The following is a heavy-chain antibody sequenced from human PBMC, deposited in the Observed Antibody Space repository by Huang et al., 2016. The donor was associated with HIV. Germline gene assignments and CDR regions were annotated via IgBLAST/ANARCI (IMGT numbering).Heavy chain of an antibody. Sequence: QVTLRESGPALMQPTETLTLTCTFSGFSLSTIGMRVSWIRQPPGKDLEWLAPIDGDGDQFYSASLKTRLTISRDTAKVHVVLRLANVDPVDTATYCWARIPSHCGGDCVPGSFDYWGQGTLVTVSS. V-gene: IGHV2-70*04. CDR1: GFSLSTIGMR. CDR2: IDGDGDQ. CDR3: ARIPSHCGGDCVPGSFDY. J-gene: IGHJ4*02. D-gene: IGHD2-21*02.